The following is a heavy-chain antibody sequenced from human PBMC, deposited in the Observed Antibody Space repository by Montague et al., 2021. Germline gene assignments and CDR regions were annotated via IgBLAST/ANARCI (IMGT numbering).Heavy chain of an antibody. CDR1: GFTFSNYW. D-gene: IGHD6-19*01. CDR3: AKDRSGWHGALGD. V-gene: IGHV3-7*01. CDR2: MKEDGSER. Sequence: SLRLSCSASGFTFSNYWMSWVRQAPGKGLEWVANMKEDGSERYYVESVKGRFTISRDNAKNSVYPQMNSLRAEDTAVYYCAKDRSGWHGALGDWGQGTQVTVSS. J-gene: IGHJ4*02.